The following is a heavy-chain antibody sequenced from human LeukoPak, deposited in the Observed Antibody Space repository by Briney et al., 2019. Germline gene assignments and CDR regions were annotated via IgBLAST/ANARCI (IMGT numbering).Heavy chain of an antibody. D-gene: IGHD6-6*01. V-gene: IGHV1-18*01. Sequence: ASVKVSYKASGYTFTSYGISWVRQAPGQGLEWMGWISAYNGNTNYAQKLQGRVTMTTDTSTSTAYMELRSLRSDDTAVYYCARDWSSSSYYYYYMDVWGKGTTVTVSS. CDR2: ISAYNGNT. CDR1: GYTFTSYG. CDR3: ARDWSSSSYYYYYMDV. J-gene: IGHJ6*03.